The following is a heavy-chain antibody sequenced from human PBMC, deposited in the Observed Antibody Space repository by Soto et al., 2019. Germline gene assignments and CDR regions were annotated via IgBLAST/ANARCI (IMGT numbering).Heavy chain of an antibody. V-gene: IGHV3-23*01. CDR2: ISGSGGST. CDR1: GFTFSSYA. D-gene: IGHD3-16*02. Sequence: GGSLRLSCAASGFTFSSYAMSWVRQAPGKGLEWVSAISGSGGSTYYADSVKGRFTISRDNSKNTLYLQMNSLRAEDTAVYYCAKDPPSMYDYVWGSYRPFDYWGQGTLVTVSS. CDR3: AKDPPSMYDYVWGSYRPFDY. J-gene: IGHJ4*02.